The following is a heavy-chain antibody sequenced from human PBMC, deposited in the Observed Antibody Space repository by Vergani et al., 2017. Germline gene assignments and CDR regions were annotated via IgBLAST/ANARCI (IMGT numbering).Heavy chain of an antibody. J-gene: IGHJ6*03. CDR1: GGSISSGDHC. CDR3: ARGDTQVPASSHFYYQEV. CDR2: ILYSGTT. D-gene: IGHD2-21*01. Sequence: QVQLQESGPGVVKPSQTLSLTCAVSGGSISSGDHCWTWIRQRPGKGLEWIGYILYSGTTYDNPSLRSRLTISVDTSQNQSSLKLRSVTAADTAVYYCARGDTQVPASSHFYYQEVWGKGTTVVVS. V-gene: IGHV4-31*11.